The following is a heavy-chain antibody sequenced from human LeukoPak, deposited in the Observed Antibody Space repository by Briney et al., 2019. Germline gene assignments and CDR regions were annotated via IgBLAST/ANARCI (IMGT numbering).Heavy chain of an antibody. Sequence: PGGSLRLSCAASGFTFSSYAMSWVRQAPGKGLEWVSAISGSGGSTYYADSVKGRFTISRDNSKNTLYLQMNSLRAEDTAVYYCSKHTYYDSSGYYFHYWGQGTLVPVSS. J-gene: IGHJ4*02. D-gene: IGHD3-22*01. CDR2: ISGSGGST. CDR1: GFTFSSYA. CDR3: SKHTYYDSSGYYFHY. V-gene: IGHV3-23*01.